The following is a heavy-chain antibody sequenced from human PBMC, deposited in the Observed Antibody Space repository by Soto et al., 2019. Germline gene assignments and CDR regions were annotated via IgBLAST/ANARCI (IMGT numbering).Heavy chain of an antibody. CDR2: IYYSGST. J-gene: IGHJ3*02. Sequence: SETLSLTCTVSGGSISSYYWSWIRQPPGKGLEWIGYIYYSGSTNYNPSLKSRVTISVDTSKNQFSLKLSSVTAADTAVYYCARHLLLYYYDSSGYYLRDAFDICGQGTMVIVSS. CDR1: GGSISSYY. D-gene: IGHD3-22*01. V-gene: IGHV4-59*08. CDR3: ARHLLLYYYDSSGYYLRDAFDI.